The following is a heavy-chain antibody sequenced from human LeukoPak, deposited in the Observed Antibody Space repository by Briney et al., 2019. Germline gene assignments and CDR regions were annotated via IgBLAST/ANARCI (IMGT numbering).Heavy chain of an antibody. V-gene: IGHV3-30-3*01. J-gene: IGHJ5*02. CDR1: GFTFSNYA. CDR3: ARVAIVVVVATNWFDP. CDR2: ISFDGSNK. D-gene: IGHD2-15*01. Sequence: GGSLRLSCAASGFTFSNYAMHWVRQAPGKGLEWVAVISFDGSNKYYADSVKGRFTISRDNSKNTLYLQMNSLRAEDTAVYYCARVAIVVVVATNWFDPWGQGTLVTVSS.